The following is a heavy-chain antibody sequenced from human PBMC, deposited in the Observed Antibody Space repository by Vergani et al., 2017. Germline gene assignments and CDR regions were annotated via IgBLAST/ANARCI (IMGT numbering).Heavy chain of an antibody. CDR2: IKSKTDGGTT. J-gene: IGHJ3*02. CDR3: AKAVGDRYYDSSGAFDI. D-gene: IGHD3-22*01. CDR1: GFTFSDHY. V-gene: IGHV3-15*01. Sequence: EVQLVESGGGLVQPGGSLRLSCAASGFTFSDHYMDWVRQAPGKGLEWVGRIKSKTDGGTTDYAAPVKGRFTISRDDSKNTLYLQMNSLRAEDTAVYYCAKAVGDRYYDSSGAFDIWGQGTMVTVSS.